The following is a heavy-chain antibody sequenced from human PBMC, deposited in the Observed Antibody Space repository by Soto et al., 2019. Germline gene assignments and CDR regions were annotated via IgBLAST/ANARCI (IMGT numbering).Heavy chain of an antibody. V-gene: IGHV6-1*01. CDR1: GDSVSSYTST. Sequence: SQPLSLTCAISGDSVSSYTSTRNWITQSPSRGLEWLGRTYYRYKWYNDYEVTVKSRITITTDTSKKQQSLQYNSVTPDDTAVYYCVRLIGSSWLDSWGQGTLGTVSS. J-gene: IGHJ5*01. CDR2: TYYRYKWYN. CDR3: VRLIGSSWLDS. D-gene: IGHD6-13*01.